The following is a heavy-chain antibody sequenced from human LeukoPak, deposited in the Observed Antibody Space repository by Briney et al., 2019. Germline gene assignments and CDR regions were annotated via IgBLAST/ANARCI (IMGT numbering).Heavy chain of an antibody. D-gene: IGHD1-1*01. Sequence: GGSLRLSCAASGFTFSSYSMNWVRQAPGKGLEWVSYIGSSSSTIYYADSVKGRFTISRDNAKNSLYLQMNSLRAEDTAVYYCARWGTTGTTGDYWGQGTLVTVSP. CDR2: IGSSSSTI. J-gene: IGHJ4*02. V-gene: IGHV3-48*01. CDR1: GFTFSSYS. CDR3: ARWGTTGTTGDY.